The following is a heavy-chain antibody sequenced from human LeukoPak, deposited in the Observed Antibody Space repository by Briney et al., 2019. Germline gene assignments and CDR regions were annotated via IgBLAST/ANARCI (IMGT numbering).Heavy chain of an antibody. CDR3: AKVGANWGFMGY. J-gene: IGHJ4*02. Sequence: PGGSLRLSCAASGFTFSTFGMHWVRQAPGKGPEWVAVIWYDGSKKYYIDFAEGRFTISRDNSKNTLYLQMNNLRVEDTAVYYCAKVGANWGFMGYWGQGTLVTVSS. D-gene: IGHD7-27*01. V-gene: IGHV3-30*02. CDR2: IWYDGSKK. CDR1: GFTFSTFG.